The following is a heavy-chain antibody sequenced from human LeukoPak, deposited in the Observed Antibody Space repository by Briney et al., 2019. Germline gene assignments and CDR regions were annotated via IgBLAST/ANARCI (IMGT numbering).Heavy chain of an antibody. CDR1: GFTFSTYG. CDR3: ARDRTASDY. D-gene: IGHD4-17*01. Sequence: GGSLRLSCAVSGFTFSTYGMHWVRQAPGKGLEWVAFIRYDGSNEYADSVKGRFTISRDNAKNSLYLQMNSLRAEDTAVYYCARDRTASDYWGQGTLVTVSS. V-gene: IGHV3-30*02. CDR2: IRYDGSNE. J-gene: IGHJ4*02.